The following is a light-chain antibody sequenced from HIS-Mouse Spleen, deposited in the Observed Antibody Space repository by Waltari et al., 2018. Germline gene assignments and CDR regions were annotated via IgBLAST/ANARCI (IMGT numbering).Light chain of an antibody. CDR3: CSYAGSYTLV. J-gene: IGLJ2*01. Sequence: QPRSVSGSPGQSVTISCTGTSSDVGGYNYVSWYQQHPGKAPKLMIYDVSKRPSGVPDRFSGAKSGNTASLTISGLQAEDEADYYCCSYAGSYTLVFGGGTKLTVL. CDR2: DVS. CDR1: SSDVGGYNY. V-gene: IGLV2-11*01.